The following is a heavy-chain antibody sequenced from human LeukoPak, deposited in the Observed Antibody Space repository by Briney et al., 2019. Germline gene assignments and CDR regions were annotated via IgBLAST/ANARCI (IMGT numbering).Heavy chain of an antibody. CDR2: IRSSGSI. CDR1: GDSISGYY. V-gene: IGHV4-59*01. Sequence: SETPSLTCSVSGDSISGYYWNWIRQSPEKGLEWIAYIRSSGSINYNPSLRSRATISLDTSKNQFSLRLTSVTAADTAVYYCARMATIRGDGYHFDFWGQGTLVTVSS. D-gene: IGHD5-24*01. CDR3: ARMATIRGDGYHFDF. J-gene: IGHJ4*02.